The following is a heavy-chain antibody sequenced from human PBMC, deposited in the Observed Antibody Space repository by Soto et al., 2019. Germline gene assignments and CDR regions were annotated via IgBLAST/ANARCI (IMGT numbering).Heavy chain of an antibody. CDR1: GGTFSSFS. D-gene: IGHD2-15*01. CDR2: FISILGTP. CDR3: ARSSGGSQDYYEFVMVV. V-gene: IGHV1-69*01. J-gene: IGHJ6*01. Sequence: QVELEQSGAEVKKPGSSVKVSCRASGGTFSSFSFSWVRQAPGQGLEWMGGFISILGTPNYAQKFEGRVTITADEYTRTVYMEVTSLRPEDTAVYYCARSSGGSQDYYEFVMVVWGRGTTITVSP.